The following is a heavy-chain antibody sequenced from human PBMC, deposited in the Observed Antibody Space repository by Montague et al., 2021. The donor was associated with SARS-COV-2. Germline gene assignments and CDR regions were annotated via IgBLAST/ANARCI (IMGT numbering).Heavy chain of an antibody. Sequence: SETLSLTCTVYGGSISSSSYYWGWIRQPPGKGLEWIGSIYYSGSTYYNPTLKSRVTIYADTSKNQFSLKLSSVTAADTAVYYCARHSKQWLVLGGGYYFDYWGQGTLVTVSS. CDR1: GGSISSSSYY. CDR3: ARHSKQWLVLGGGYYFDY. V-gene: IGHV4-39*01. J-gene: IGHJ4*02. D-gene: IGHD6-19*01. CDR2: IYYSGST.